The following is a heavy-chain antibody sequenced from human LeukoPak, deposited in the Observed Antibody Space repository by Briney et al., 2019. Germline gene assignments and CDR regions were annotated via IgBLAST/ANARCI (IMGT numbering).Heavy chain of an antibody. CDR1: GYTFTSYG. Sequence: GASVKVSCKASGYTFTSYGISWVRQAPGQGLEWMGWISAYNGNTNYAQKLQGRVTMTTDTSTSTAYMELRSLRSDDTALYYCARVEFWDYDILTGYYKSPATVYWGQGTLVTVSS. CDR3: ARVEFWDYDILTGYYKSPATVY. D-gene: IGHD3-9*01. CDR2: ISAYNGNT. V-gene: IGHV1-18*01. J-gene: IGHJ4*02.